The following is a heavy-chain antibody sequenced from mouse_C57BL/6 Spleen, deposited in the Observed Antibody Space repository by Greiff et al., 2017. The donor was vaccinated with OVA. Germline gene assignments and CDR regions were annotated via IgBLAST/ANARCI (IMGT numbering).Heavy chain of an antibody. V-gene: IGHV1-74*01. CDR2: IHPSDSDT. D-gene: IGHD6-1*01. J-gene: IGHJ3*01. CDR3: TIGADCEEEFAY. Sequence: VQLQQPGAELVKPGASVKVSCKASGYTFTSYWMHWVKQRPGQGLEWIGRIHPSDSDTNYNQKFKGKATLTVDKSSSTAYMQLNSLTSEDSAVYFCTIGADCEEEFAYWGQGTLVTVSA. CDR1: GYTFTSYW.